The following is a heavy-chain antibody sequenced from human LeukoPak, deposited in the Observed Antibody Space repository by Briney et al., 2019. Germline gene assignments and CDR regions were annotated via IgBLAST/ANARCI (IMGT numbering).Heavy chain of an antibody. V-gene: IGHV3-30*02. D-gene: IGHD5-24*01. CDR3: AKVSRDGYNFGQIDY. J-gene: IGHJ4*02. CDR1: GFTFSFYG. Sequence: GGSLRLSCATSGFTFSFYGMHWVRQAPGKGLEWVAFIRYDGSNKYYADSVKGRFTISRDNSKNTLYLQMNSLRAEDTAVYYCAKVSRDGYNFGQIDYWGQGTLVTVSS. CDR2: IRYDGSNK.